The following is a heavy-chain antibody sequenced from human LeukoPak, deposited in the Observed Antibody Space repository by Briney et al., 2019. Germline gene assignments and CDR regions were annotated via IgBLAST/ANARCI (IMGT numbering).Heavy chain of an antibody. Sequence: SAHTLVNPTQTLTLTCTFSGFSLSTSGMRVSWIRQPPGKALEWLARINWVNDGYCSTSLKTRLTISEATSKNHVVLTITNMGPVDTATYYCARTKFPPAYGDRFDYWGQGTLVTVSS. V-gene: IGHV2-70*04. D-gene: IGHD4-17*01. J-gene: IGHJ4*02. CDR3: ARTKFPPAYGDRFDY. CDR1: GFSLSTSGMR. CDR2: INWVNDG.